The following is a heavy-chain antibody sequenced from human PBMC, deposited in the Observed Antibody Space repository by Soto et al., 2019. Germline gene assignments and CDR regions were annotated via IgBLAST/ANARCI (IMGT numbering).Heavy chain of an antibody. D-gene: IGHD1-26*01. V-gene: IGHV1-8*01. Sequence: QVQLVQSXAEVKKPGASVKVSCKASGYTFTSYDINWVRQATGQGLEWMGWMNPDSGNTGYAQKFQGRITMTRNTATSTAYMELSNLRSEDTAVYYCARGERGGSYVDPWGQGTPVTVSS. CDR1: GYTFTSYD. CDR2: MNPDSGNT. CDR3: ARGERGGSYVDP. J-gene: IGHJ5*02.